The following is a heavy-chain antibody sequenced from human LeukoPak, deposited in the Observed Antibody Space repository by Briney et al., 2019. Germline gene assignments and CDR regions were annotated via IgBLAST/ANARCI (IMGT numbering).Heavy chain of an antibody. CDR2: TYYRSKWYS. CDR3: ARTLTATGNWFDP. J-gene: IGHJ5*02. V-gene: IGHV6-1*01. Sequence: SETLSLTCGISGDSVSSNRAAWNWIRQSPSRGLEWLGRTYYRSKWYSDYAVSVKSRITINPDTSKNQFSLQLNSVTPEDTAVYYCARTLTATGNWFDPWGQGTLLTVSS. CDR1: GDSVSSNRAA. D-gene: IGHD4-11*01.